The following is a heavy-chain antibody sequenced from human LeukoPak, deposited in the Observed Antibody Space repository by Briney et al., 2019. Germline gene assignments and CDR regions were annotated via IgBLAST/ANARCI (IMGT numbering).Heavy chain of an antibody. V-gene: IGHV3-21*01. Sequence: PRGSLRLSCAASGFTFSSYSMNWVRQAPGKGLEWVSSINSDSSIMYYAESVKGRFTISRDNARNSLYLQMNSLRAEDTAVYYCIRDLFDDYSLDYWGQGALVTVSS. CDR2: INSDSSIM. CDR1: GFTFSSYS. D-gene: IGHD3-16*01. J-gene: IGHJ4*02. CDR3: IRDLFDDYSLDY.